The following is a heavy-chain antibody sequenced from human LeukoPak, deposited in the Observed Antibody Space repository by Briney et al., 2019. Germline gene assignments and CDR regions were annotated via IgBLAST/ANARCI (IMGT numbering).Heavy chain of an antibody. CDR3: AREVGYSSGWYVGYYYYGMDV. V-gene: IGHV3-23*01. CDR2: IGGSGDST. J-gene: IGHJ6*02. D-gene: IGHD6-19*01. Sequence: GGSLRLSCAASGFTFSNSVMGWVRQAPGKGLEWVSAIGGSGDSTYYADSVTGRFTISRDNSKNTLYLQMNSLRAGDTAVYYCAREVGYSSGWYVGYYYYGMDVWGQGTTVTVSS. CDR1: GFTFSNSV.